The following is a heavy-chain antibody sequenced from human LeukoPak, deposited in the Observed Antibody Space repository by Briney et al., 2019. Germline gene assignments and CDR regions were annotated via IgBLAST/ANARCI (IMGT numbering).Heavy chain of an antibody. CDR3: ARGEDYWSAFDI. J-gene: IGHJ3*02. D-gene: IGHD1-1*01. CDR2: IRYDGSNK. CDR1: GFNFNYYG. Sequence: PGGSLRLSCAASGFNFNYYGMYWVRQAPGKGLEWVAFIRYDGSNKYYADSVKGRFTISRDNSKNTLYLQMNSLRAEDTAVYYCARGEDYWSAFDIWGQGTMVTVSS. V-gene: IGHV3-30*02.